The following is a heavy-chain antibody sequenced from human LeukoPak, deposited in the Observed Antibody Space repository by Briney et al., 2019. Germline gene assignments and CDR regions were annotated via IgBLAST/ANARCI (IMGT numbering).Heavy chain of an antibody. D-gene: IGHD3-3*01. CDR2: ISSSSSYI. CDR1: GFTFSSYG. CDR3: ARDRITIFGVVIDY. V-gene: IGHV3-21*01. J-gene: IGHJ4*02. Sequence: PGRSLRLSCAASGFTFSSYGMHWVRQAPGKGLEWVSSISSSSSYIYYADSVKGRFTISRDNAKNSLYLQMNSLRAEDTAVYYCARDRITIFGVVIDYWGQGTLVTVSS.